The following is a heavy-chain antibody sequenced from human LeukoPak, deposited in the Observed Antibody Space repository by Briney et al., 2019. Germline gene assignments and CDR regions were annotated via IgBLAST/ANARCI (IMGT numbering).Heavy chain of an antibody. CDR1: GYSISSGYY. V-gene: IGHV4-38-2*02. CDR3: TRLTVPLRFDP. D-gene: IGHD2-2*01. Sequence: SETLSLTCTVSGYSISSGYYWGWIRQPPGKGLEWIGSIYHSGSTNYNPSLKSRVTISVDTSKNQFSLKLSSVTAADTAVYYCTRLTVPLRFDPWGQGTLVTVSS. CDR2: IYHSGST. J-gene: IGHJ5*02.